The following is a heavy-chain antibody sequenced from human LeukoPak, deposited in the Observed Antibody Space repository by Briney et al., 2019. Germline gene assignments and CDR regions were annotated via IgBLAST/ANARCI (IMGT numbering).Heavy chain of an antibody. D-gene: IGHD2-2*01. Sequence: SETLSLTCAVYGGSFSGYYWSWIRQPPGKGLEWIGEINHSGSTNYNPSLKSRVTISADTSKNQFSLKLSSVTAADTAVYYCARGRYCSSTSCPYAYFDYWGQGTLVTVSS. CDR1: GGSFSGYY. CDR3: ARGRYCSSTSCPYAYFDY. V-gene: IGHV4-34*01. J-gene: IGHJ4*02. CDR2: INHSGST.